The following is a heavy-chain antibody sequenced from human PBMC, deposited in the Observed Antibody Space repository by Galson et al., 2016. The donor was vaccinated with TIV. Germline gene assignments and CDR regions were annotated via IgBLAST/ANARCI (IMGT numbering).Heavy chain of an antibody. V-gene: IGHV4-59*11. J-gene: IGHJ3*02. Sequence: LSLTCTGSGGSISGHYWHWFRQPPGRGLEWIGRIHYSGGPIYNPSLKSRLTISVDMSKNQFSLKLNSVTAADTAVYYCVRGLLDTSGYYPPPDAFDIWGQGTMVTVSS. D-gene: IGHD3-22*01. CDR3: VRGLLDTSGYYPPPDAFDI. CDR1: GGSISGHY. CDR2: IHYSGGP.